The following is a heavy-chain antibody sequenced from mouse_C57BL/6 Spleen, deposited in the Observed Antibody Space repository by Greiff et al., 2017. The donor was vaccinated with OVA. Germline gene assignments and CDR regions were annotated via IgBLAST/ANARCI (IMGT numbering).Heavy chain of an antibody. CDR2: INPGSGGT. CDR3: AREGFAY. V-gene: IGHV1-54*01. J-gene: IGHJ3*01. Sequence: VQLQQSGAELVRPGTSVKLSCKASGYSFTNYLIEWVKQRPGQGLEWIGVINPGSGGTNYNEKFKGKATLTADKSSSTAYMQRSSLTSEDSAVYFCAREGFAYWGQGTLVTVSA. CDR1: GYSFTNYL.